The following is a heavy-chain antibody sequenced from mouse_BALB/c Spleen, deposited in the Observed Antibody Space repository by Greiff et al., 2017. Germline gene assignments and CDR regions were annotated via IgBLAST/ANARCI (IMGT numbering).Heavy chain of an antibody. Sequence: QVQLKESGPGLVAPSQSLSFSCTASGFSLTSYGVHWVRQPPGQGLEWLGVIWAGGSTNYNSALLSRLSISKDNAKSQVFLKMNRLQTDDTAMDCCARRGYGNYSCYAMDYWGQGTSVTVSS. D-gene: IGHD2-1*01. CDR3: ARRGYGNYSCYAMDY. CDR1: GFSLTSYG. V-gene: IGHV2-9*02. J-gene: IGHJ4*01. CDR2: IWAGGST.